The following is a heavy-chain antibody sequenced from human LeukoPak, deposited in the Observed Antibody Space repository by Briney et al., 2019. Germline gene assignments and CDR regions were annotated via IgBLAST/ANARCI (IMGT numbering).Heavy chain of an antibody. CDR1: NYTFTAYG. CDR3: ARACQPLGGLSFPDY. V-gene: IGHV7-4-1*02. Sequence: ASVKVSCKTFNYTFTAYGINWVRQAPGQGLEWMGWINPNTGNPTYAQAFTGRFVFSLDTSVSTTYLQISSLKAEDTAVYYCARACQPLGGLSFPDYWGQGTLVTVSS. J-gene: IGHJ4*02. D-gene: IGHD3-16*02. CDR2: INPNTGNP.